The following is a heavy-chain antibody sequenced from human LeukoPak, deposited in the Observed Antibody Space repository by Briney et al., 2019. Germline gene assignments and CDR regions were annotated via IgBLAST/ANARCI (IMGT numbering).Heavy chain of an antibody. D-gene: IGHD3-10*01. CDR1: GFTFSSYD. Sequence: PGGSLRLSCAASGFTFSSYDMHWVRQAPGKGLEWVAVISYDRSNKKYADSVKGRFTTSRDNSKNTLYLQMNSLRAEDTAVYYCARGSKWFGELIRRGDYYFDDWGQGTLVTVSS. CDR3: ARGSKWFGELIRRGDYYFDD. V-gene: IGHV3-30*03. J-gene: IGHJ4*02. CDR2: ISYDRSNK.